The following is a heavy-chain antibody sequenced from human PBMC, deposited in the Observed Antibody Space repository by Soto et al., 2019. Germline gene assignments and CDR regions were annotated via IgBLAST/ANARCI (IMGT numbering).Heavy chain of an antibody. Sequence: QVQLQQWGAGLLKPSETLSLTCAVYGESFSGYYWTWIRQPPGKGLEWIGEINHSGSTNYNTSLKSRVTISVDTSKNQFSLKLSSVTAADTAVYYCARDRRSYSDYVDYWGQGTLVTVSS. CDR1: GESFSGYY. CDR2: INHSGST. V-gene: IGHV4-34*01. CDR3: ARDRRSYSDYVDY. D-gene: IGHD1-26*01. J-gene: IGHJ4*02.